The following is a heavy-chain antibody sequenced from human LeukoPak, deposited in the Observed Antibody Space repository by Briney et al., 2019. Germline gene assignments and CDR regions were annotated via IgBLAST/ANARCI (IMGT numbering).Heavy chain of an antibody. J-gene: IGHJ5*02. CDR2: IRGSDGST. CDR1: AFTFSSYT. Sequence: GGSLRLSCVASAFTFSSYTMTWVRQAPGKGLEWVSSIRGSDGSTYYADSVKGRFTISRDNSKNTLFLQMRNLGVEDTAVYFCAKDCMTGSAGCLEPRGQGTLVSVSS. V-gene: IGHV3-23*01. CDR3: AKDCMTGSAGCLEP. D-gene: IGHD1-20*01.